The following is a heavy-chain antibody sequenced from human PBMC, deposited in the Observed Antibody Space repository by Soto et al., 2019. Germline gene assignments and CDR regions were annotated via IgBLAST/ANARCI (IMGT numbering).Heavy chain of an antibody. D-gene: IGHD3-10*01. CDR1: GYTFTNYG. V-gene: IGHV1-18*01. Sequence: ASVKVSCKASGYTFTNYGISWVRQATGQGLEWMGWINVYNGNTKYAQKVQGRVTMTTDTSTSTAYIELRSLRSDDTAVYYCARGVGSGSYYNQYNWFDPWGQGTLVTVSS. CDR2: INVYNGNT. CDR3: ARGVGSGSYYNQYNWFDP. J-gene: IGHJ5*02.